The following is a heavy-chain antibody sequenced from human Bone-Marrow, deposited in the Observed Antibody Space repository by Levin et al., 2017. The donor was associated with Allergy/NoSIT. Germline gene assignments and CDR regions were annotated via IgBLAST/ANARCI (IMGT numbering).Heavy chain of an antibody. V-gene: IGHV4-59*01. D-gene: IGHD3-9*01. Sequence: PMQTLSLTCTVSGGSISSYYWSWIRQPPGKGLEWIGYIYYSGSTNYNPSLKSRVTISVDTSKNQFSLKLSSVTAADTAVYYCARVGYDILTGYYWFDPWGQGTLVTVSS. CDR3: ARVGYDILTGYYWFDP. J-gene: IGHJ5*02. CDR2: IYYSGST. CDR1: GGSISSYY.